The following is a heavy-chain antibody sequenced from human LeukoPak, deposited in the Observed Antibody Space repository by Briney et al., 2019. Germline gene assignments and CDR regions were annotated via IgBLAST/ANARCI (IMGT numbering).Heavy chain of an antibody. J-gene: IGHJ4*02. CDR1: GFTFSDYY. V-gene: IGHV3-11*04. CDR3: ARAYGSGSYWFDY. CDR2: ISTSGSNI. D-gene: IGHD3-10*01. Sequence: GGSLRLSCAASGFTFSDYYMSWIRQAPGKGLEWISYISTSGSNIHYADSVKGQFTISRDNAENSVYLQMNRLRDEDTAIYYCARAYGSGSYWFDYWGQGTLVTVSS.